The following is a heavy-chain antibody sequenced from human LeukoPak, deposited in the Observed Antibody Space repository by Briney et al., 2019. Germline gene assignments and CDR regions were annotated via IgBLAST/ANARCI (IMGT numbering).Heavy chain of an antibody. V-gene: IGHV5-10-1*01. J-gene: IGHJ6*02. Sequence: GASTRLSCKGSGYSFTSYWITWVRQMPGKGLGWVGRIDPSDSYTNYSPSFEGHVTISVDKSISTAYLQWSSLKASETAMYYCARPSTLVRGFAPYGMDVWGQGTTVTVSS. CDR1: GYSFTSYW. D-gene: IGHD3-10*01. CDR3: ARPSTLVRGFAPYGMDV. CDR2: IDPSDSYT.